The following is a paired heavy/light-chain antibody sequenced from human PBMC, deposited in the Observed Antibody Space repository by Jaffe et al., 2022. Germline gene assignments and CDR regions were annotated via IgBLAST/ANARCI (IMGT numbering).Light chain of an antibody. Sequence: DVVMTQSPLSLPVTLGQPASISCRSSQSLVHSDGNTYLNWFQQRPGQSPRRLIYKVSNRDSGVPDRFSGSGSGTDFTLKISRVEAEDVGVYYCMQGTHWPPSFGPGTKVDIK. CDR3: MQGTHWPPS. J-gene: IGKJ3*01. CDR1: QSLVHSDGNTY. V-gene: IGKV2-30*02. CDR2: KVS.
Heavy chain of an antibody. CDR3: VRDEGYCSGGSCFVAFDI. V-gene: IGHV5-51*03. D-gene: IGHD2-15*01. Sequence: EVQLVQSGAEVKKPGESLKISCKGSGYSFTSYWIGWVRQMPGKGLEWMGIIYPGDSDTRYSPSFQGQVTISADKSISTAYLQWSSLKASDTAMYYCVRDEGYCSGGSCFVAFDIWGQGTMVTVSS. CDR1: GYSFTSYW. CDR2: IYPGDSDT. J-gene: IGHJ3*02.